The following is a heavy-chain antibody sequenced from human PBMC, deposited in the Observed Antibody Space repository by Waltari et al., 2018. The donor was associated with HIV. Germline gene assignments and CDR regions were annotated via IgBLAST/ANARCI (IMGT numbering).Heavy chain of an antibody. CDR3: ARGRNMIRGKYYYYDGMDV. CDR2: MNHNSGNT. D-gene: IGHD3-10*01. CDR1: GYTFTSYD. J-gene: IGHJ6*02. Sequence: QVQLVQSGAEVKKPGASVKVSCKASGYTFTSYDINWVRQATGQGLEWMGCMNHNSGNTGYAQKFQGRVTITRNTSISTAYRELNSLRSEDTAVYYCARGRNMIRGKYYYYDGMDVWGQGTTVTVSS. V-gene: IGHV1-8*01.